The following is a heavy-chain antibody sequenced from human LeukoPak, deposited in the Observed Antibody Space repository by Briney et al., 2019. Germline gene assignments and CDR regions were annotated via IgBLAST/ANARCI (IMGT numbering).Heavy chain of an antibody. Sequence: SVKVSCKASGGTFSSYAISWVRQAPRQGLEWMGGIIPIFGTANYAQKFQGRVTITADESTSTAYMELSSLRSEDTAVYYCARGGIAAAGDAFDIWGQGTMVTVSS. CDR3: ARGGIAAAGDAFDI. V-gene: IGHV1-69*13. CDR1: GGTFSSYA. CDR2: IIPIFGTA. D-gene: IGHD6-13*01. J-gene: IGHJ3*02.